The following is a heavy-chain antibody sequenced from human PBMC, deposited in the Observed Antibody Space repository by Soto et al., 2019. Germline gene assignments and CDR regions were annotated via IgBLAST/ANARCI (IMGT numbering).Heavy chain of an antibody. J-gene: IGHJ4*02. Sequence: GGSLRLSCAASGFTFSSYSMNWVRQAPGKGLEWVSYISSSSSTIYYADSVKGRFTISRDNAKNSLYLQMNSLRDEDTAVYYCGRAAIGPHYYFDYWGQGTLVTVSS. CDR1: GFTFSSYS. D-gene: IGHD5-18*01. CDR3: GRAAIGPHYYFDY. V-gene: IGHV3-48*02. CDR2: ISSSSSTI.